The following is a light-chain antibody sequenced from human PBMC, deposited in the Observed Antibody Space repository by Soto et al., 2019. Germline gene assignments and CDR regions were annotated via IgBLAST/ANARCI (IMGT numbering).Light chain of an antibody. Sequence: QSALTQPASLSGSPGQSITISCTGTSSDVGGYDYVSWYQQHPGKAPKLMIYDVTNRPSGVSNRFSGSKSGNTASLTISGLQAEDEASYYYSSYTSSTSYVFGPGTKVTVL. CDR3: SSYTSSTSYV. J-gene: IGLJ1*01. CDR2: DVT. V-gene: IGLV2-14*01. CDR1: SSDVGGYDY.